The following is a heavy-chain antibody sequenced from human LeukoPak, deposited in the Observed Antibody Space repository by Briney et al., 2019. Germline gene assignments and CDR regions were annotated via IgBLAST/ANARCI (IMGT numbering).Heavy chain of an antibody. J-gene: IGHJ4*02. CDR2: IGGSGDST. D-gene: IGHD1-1*01. CDR1: GFTVSSNY. CDR3: AKDWGTTGTTGWMFDN. Sequence: GGSLRLSCAASGFTVSSNYMSWVRQAPGKGLGWVSLIGGSGDSTYYADSVKGRFTISRDNSKNTLYLQMNSLRAEDTAVYYCAKDWGTTGTTGWMFDNWGQGTLVTVSS. V-gene: IGHV3-53*01.